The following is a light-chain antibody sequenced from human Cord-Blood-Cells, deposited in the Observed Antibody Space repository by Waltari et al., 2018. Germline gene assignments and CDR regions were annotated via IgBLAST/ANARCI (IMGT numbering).Light chain of an antibody. V-gene: IGKV1-5*03. CDR2: KAS. J-gene: IGKJ4*01. CDR1: QSVSIW. CDR3: QQYNSYSLT. Sequence: DIQMTHSPSTLSASVGDRVTLTCRASQSVSIWLAWYQQQPGKAPKLLIYKASSLESGVPSRFSGRGSGTEFTLTISSLQPDDFATYYCQQYNSYSLTFGGGTKVEIK.